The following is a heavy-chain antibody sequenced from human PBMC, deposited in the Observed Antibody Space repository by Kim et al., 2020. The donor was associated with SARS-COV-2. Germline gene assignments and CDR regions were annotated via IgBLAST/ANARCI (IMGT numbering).Heavy chain of an antibody. J-gene: IGHJ4*02. CDR2: VSGSGNDR. Sequence: GESLKISCAASGFTFSGYAMSWVRQAPGKGLECVSGVSGSGNDRFFPDSVKGRFTISRDNSRNTLYLQMNSLRAEDTAIYYCAKGALLTGTNYFDSWGQGTLVTVSS. CDR3: AKGALLTGTNYFDS. V-gene: IGHV3-23*01. CDR1: GFTFSGYA.